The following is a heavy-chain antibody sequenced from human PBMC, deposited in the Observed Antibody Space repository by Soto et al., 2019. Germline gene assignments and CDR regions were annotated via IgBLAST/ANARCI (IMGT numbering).Heavy chain of an antibody. CDR3: ARFRVDRYCSSTSCPHDDAFDI. D-gene: IGHD2-2*01. CDR1: GFTFSSYS. CDR2: ISSSSSYI. J-gene: IGHJ3*02. Sequence: GSLRLSCAASGFTFSSYSMNWVRQAPGKGLEWVSSISSSSSYIYYADSVKGRFTISRDNAKNSLYLQMNSLRAEDTAVYYCARFRVDRYCSSTSCPHDDAFDIWGQGTIVTVSS. V-gene: IGHV3-21*01.